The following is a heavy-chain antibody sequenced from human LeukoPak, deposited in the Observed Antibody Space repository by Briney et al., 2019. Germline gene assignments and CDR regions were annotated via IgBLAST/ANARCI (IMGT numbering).Heavy chain of an antibody. CDR3: ARPRPGSWSRIDY. Sequence: KASETLSLTCTVSGGSISSYYWSWIRQPPGKGLEWIGYIYCSGSTNYNPSLKSRVTISVDTSKNQFSLKLSSVTAADTAVYYCARPRPGSWSRIDYWGQGTLVTVSS. CDR1: GGSISSYY. J-gene: IGHJ4*02. D-gene: IGHD6-13*01. CDR2: IYCSGST. V-gene: IGHV4-59*08.